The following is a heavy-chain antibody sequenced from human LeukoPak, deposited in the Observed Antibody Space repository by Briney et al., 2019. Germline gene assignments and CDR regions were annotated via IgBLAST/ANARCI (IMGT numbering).Heavy chain of an antibody. CDR2: IYHSGRT. CDR3: AKSNGYGLIDI. CDR1: GYSITSGFY. D-gene: IGHD3-22*01. Sequence: SETLSLTCTVSGYSITSGFYWGWIRQPPGKGLEWIGSIYHSGRTYYNPSLKSRVTISLDTSRNQFSLKLNSVTAADTAVYYCAKSNGYGLIDIWGQGTMVTVSS. J-gene: IGHJ3*02. V-gene: IGHV4-38-2*02.